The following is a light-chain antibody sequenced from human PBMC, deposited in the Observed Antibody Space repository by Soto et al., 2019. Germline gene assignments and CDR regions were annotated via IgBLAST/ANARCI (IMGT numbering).Light chain of an antibody. CDR3: GAWDSSLNTGL. CDR1: SSNIGTYP. V-gene: IGLV1-51*01. Sequence: QSVLTQPPSVSAAPGQKVTISCSGGSSNIGTYPVSWFQQLPGTAPKLLIHSNNNRPAGIPDRFSGSKSGTSATLDITGLLTGDEADYYCGAWDSSLNTGLFGGGTKLTVL. CDR2: SNN. J-gene: IGLJ2*01.